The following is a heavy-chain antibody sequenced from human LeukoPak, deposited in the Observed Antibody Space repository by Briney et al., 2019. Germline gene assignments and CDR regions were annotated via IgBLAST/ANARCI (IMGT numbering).Heavy chain of an antibody. CDR3: ATYYYDSSGYYADY. CDR2: FDPEDGET. J-gene: IGHJ4*02. CDR1: GYTLTELS. V-gene: IGHV1-24*01. D-gene: IGHD3-22*01. Sequence: ASVKVSCTVSGYTLTELSMHWVRQAPGKGLEWMGGFDPEDGETIYAQKFQGRVTMTEDTSTDTAYMELSSLRSEDTAVYYCATYYYDSSGYYADYWGQGTLVTVSS.